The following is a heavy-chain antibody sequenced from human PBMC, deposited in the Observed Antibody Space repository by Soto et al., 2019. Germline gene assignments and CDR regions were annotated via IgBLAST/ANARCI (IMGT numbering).Heavy chain of an antibody. Sequence: QVQLVQSGAEVRRPGASVKVSCKASGYTFTGHYLHWLRQAPGQGLEWMGWINPNIGSTNYARKFQGWVTMTRDSSISTAYMELSKLTSHDTAVYYCARGGTFYDILTGYPDHFDFWGQGTLVTVSS. J-gene: IGHJ4*02. CDR1: GYTFTGHY. CDR3: ARGGTFYDILTGYPDHFDF. V-gene: IGHV1-2*04. D-gene: IGHD3-9*01. CDR2: INPNIGST.